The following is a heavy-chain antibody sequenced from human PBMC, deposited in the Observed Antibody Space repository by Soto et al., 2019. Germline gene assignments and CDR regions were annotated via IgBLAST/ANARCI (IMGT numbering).Heavy chain of an antibody. V-gene: IGHV3-30-3*01. CDR2: ISYDGSNK. CDR3: ARVSDFWSGYYTGIRVAHFQH. Sequence: QPGGSLRLSCAASGFTLSNYAMHWVRQAPGKGLEWVAVISYDGSNKYYADSVKGRFTISRDNSKNTLYLQMNSLRAEDTAVYYCARVSDFWSGYYTGIRVAHFQHWGQGTLVTVSS. CDR1: GFTLSNYA. D-gene: IGHD3-3*01. J-gene: IGHJ1*01.